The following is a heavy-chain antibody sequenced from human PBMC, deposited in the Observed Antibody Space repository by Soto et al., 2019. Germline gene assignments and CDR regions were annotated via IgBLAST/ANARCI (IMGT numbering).Heavy chain of an antibody. Sequence: GGSLRLSCAASGFTFSSYWMSWVRQAPGKGLEWVANIKQDGSEKYYVDSVKGRFTISRDNAKNSLYLQMNSLRAEDTAVYYCARRDCSGGSCYYYYYYGMDVWGQGTTVTVSS. D-gene: IGHD2-15*01. CDR1: GFTFSSYW. V-gene: IGHV3-7*01. J-gene: IGHJ6*02. CDR2: IKQDGSEK. CDR3: ARRDCSGGSCYYYYYYGMDV.